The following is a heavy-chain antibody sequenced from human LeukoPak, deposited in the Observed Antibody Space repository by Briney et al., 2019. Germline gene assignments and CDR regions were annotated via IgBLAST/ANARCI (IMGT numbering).Heavy chain of an antibody. J-gene: IGHJ3*02. Sequence: GGPLRLSCAASGFTFSSYSMNWVRQAPGKGLEWVSSISSSSSYIYYADSVKGRSTISRDNAKNSLYLQMNSLRAEDTAVYYCARGLGGVAFDIWGQGTMVTVSS. CDR3: ARGLGGVAFDI. D-gene: IGHD1-26*01. CDR2: ISSSSSYI. CDR1: GFTFSSYS. V-gene: IGHV3-21*01.